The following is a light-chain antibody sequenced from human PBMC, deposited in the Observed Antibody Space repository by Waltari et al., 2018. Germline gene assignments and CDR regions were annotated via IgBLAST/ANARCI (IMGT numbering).Light chain of an antibody. CDR1: SSDIGSYNL. Sequence: QSALTQPASVSGSPGQSITISCKGTSSDIGSYNLVSWYQQHPGKAPKVIIYDVTKRPSGVSNRFSGSKSGYTASLTVSGLQTEDESEYYCCSYAGDSLWVFGGGTKLTVL. V-gene: IGLV2-23*02. J-gene: IGLJ3*02. CDR2: DVT. CDR3: CSYAGDSLWV.